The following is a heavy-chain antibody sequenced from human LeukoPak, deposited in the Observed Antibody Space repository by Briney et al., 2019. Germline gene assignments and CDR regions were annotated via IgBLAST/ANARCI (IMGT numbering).Heavy chain of an antibody. CDR3: AKDLVGSSWDQGDY. J-gene: IGHJ4*02. Sequence: GGSLRLSCAGSGFTFSSYAMSWVRQAPGKGLEWVSAISGSGGSTYYADSVKGRFTISRDNSKNTLYLQMNSLRAEDTAVYYCAKDLVGSSWDQGDYWGQGTLVTVSS. D-gene: IGHD6-13*01. V-gene: IGHV3-23*01. CDR1: GFTFSSYA. CDR2: ISGSGGST.